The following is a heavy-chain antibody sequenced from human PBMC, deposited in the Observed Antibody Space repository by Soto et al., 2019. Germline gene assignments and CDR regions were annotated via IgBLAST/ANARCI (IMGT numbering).Heavy chain of an antibody. CDR3: ARERYRHCFYNCFDP. D-gene: IGHD5-18*01. CDR1: GGSFSTHG. Sequence: SVRVSCKASGGSFSTHGISWVRQAPGQGLEWVGGIIPMFGAATCAQKLQDRVTIIADESTSTVYMELSSLTPEDTAIYYCARERYRHCFYNCFDPWGQGTLVTVSS. CDR2: IIPMFGAA. V-gene: IGHV1-69*13. J-gene: IGHJ5*02.